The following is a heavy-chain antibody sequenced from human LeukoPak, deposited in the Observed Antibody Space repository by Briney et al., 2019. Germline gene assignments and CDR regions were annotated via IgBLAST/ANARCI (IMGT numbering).Heavy chain of an antibody. D-gene: IGHD4-17*01. CDR3: VRQGGYGEYGY. CDR2: IYPGDSDT. Sequence: GESLKISCQGSGYIFTSYWIAWVRQMPGKGLEWMGIIYPGDSDTRYSPFLQGQVTISVDKSISTAYLQWSSLKASDTAMYYCVRQGGYGEYGYWGQGTLVTVSS. CDR1: GYIFTSYW. J-gene: IGHJ4*02. V-gene: IGHV5-51*01.